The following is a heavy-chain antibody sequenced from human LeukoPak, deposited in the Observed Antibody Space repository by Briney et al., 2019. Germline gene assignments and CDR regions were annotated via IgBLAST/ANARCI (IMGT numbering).Heavy chain of an antibody. J-gene: IGHJ4*02. V-gene: IGHV3-30*02. CDR3: ATDRGYYTSGSYYLDY. Sequence: PGGSLRLSCAASGFTFSSYGMHRVRQAPGKGLEWVALIRYDGSNKYYGDSVKGRFTISRDNSKNTLYLQMNSLRAEDTAVYYCATDRGYYTSGSYYLDYWGQGTLVTVSS. CDR1: GFTFSSYG. D-gene: IGHD3-10*01. CDR2: IRYDGSNK.